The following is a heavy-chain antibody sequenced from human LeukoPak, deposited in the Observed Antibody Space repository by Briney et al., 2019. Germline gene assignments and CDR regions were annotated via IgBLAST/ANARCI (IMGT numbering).Heavy chain of an antibody. CDR2: IYPGDSDT. D-gene: IGHD3-22*01. V-gene: IGHV5-51*01. J-gene: IGHJ3*02. CDR1: GYNFTSYW. Sequence: GESLKISCKGSGYNFTSYWIGWVRQMPGKGLEWMGIIYPGDSDTRYSPSFQGQVTISADKSISTAYLQWSSLKASDTAMYYCARPYYYDSSAFDIWGQGTMVTVSS. CDR3: ARPYYYDSSAFDI.